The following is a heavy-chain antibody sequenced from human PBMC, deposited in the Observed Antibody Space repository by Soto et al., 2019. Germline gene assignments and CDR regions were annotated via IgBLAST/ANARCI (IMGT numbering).Heavy chain of an antibody. J-gene: IGHJ2*01. CDR3: ARDPLGDYYLYFDL. D-gene: IGHD4-17*01. CDR1: GFTFSSYA. CDR2: ISSNGGST. V-gene: IGHV3-64*01. Sequence: EVQLVESGGGLVQPGGSLRLSCAASGFTFSSYAMHWVHQAPGKGLEYVSAISSNGGSTYYANSVKGRFTISRDKSKNTLNLQMGSLRAEDMAVYYGARDPLGDYYLYFDLWGRGTLVTFSS.